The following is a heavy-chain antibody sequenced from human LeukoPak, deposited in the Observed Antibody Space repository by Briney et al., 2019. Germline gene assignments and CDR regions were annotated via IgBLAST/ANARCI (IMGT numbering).Heavy chain of an antibody. D-gene: IGHD5-12*01. V-gene: IGHV1-2*02. J-gene: IGHJ4*02. CDR3: ARDRGYSGYDV. CDR2: ISPNTGGT. Sequence: ASVKVSCKASGYTFIGYYLHWVRQAPGQGLEWLGWISPNTGGTHYAQNFQDRVTVTRDTSISTAYMDLSRLRSDDTAVYYCARDRGYSGYDVWGQGTLVTVSS. CDR1: GYTFIGYY.